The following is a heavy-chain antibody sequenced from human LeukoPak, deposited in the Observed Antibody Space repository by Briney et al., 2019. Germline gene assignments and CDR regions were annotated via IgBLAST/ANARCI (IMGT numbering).Heavy chain of an antibody. V-gene: IGHV4-38-2*02. CDR1: RYSISSGYY. Sequence: SETLSLTCAVSRYSISSGYYWGWIRQPPGKGLEWIGSIYHSGSTYYNPSLKSRVTISVDTSKNQFSLKLSSVTAADTAVYHRTRDLFGTTEHATREDYFDYWGQGTLVTVSS. CDR3: TRDLFGTTEHATREDYFDY. J-gene: IGHJ4*02. CDR2: IYHSGST. D-gene: IGHD1/OR15-1a*01.